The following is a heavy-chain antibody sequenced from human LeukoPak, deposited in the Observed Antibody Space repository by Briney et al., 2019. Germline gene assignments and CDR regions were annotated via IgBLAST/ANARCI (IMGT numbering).Heavy chain of an antibody. Sequence: SETLSLTCTVSGVSISAMNYYWGWIRQPPGKGLGWIGNICYSGSPYYSPSLKSRVTISLDTSRNQFSLKLNSVTPEDTAVYYCAKTSMIVVVINFDYWGQGTLVTVSS. CDR3: AKTSMIVVVINFDY. V-gene: IGHV4-39*07. J-gene: IGHJ4*02. D-gene: IGHD3-22*01. CDR1: GVSISAMNYY. CDR2: ICYSGSP.